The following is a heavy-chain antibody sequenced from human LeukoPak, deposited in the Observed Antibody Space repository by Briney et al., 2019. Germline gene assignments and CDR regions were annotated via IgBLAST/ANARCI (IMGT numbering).Heavy chain of an antibody. CDR1: GDSISSYY. Sequence: SETLSLTCTVSGDSISSYYWNWIRQPPGKGLEWIGYIYYSGSTNYNPSLKSRVTISVDTSKNQFSLKLSSVTAADTAVYYCARDHITMVRGGTGFDYWGQGTLVTVSS. V-gene: IGHV4-59*01. D-gene: IGHD3-10*01. J-gene: IGHJ4*02. CDR3: ARDHITMVRGGTGFDY. CDR2: IYYSGST.